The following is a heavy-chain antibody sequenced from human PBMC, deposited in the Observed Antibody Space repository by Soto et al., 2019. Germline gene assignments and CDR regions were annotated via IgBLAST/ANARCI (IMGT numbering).Heavy chain of an antibody. Sequence: PSETLSLTCTVSGGSVSSGGYYWSWIRQPPGKGLEWIGYIYYSGSTNYNPSLKSRVTISVDTSKNQFSLKLSSVTAADTAVYYCAGSVITMVRWPGSDYYMDVWGKGTTVTVSS. CDR3: AGSVITMVRWPGSDYYMDV. J-gene: IGHJ6*03. CDR2: IYYSGST. D-gene: IGHD3-10*01. CDR1: GGSVSSGGYY. V-gene: IGHV4-61*08.